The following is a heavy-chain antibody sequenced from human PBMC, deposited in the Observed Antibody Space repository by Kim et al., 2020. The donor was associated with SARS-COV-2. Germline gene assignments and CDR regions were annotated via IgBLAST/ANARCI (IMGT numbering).Heavy chain of an antibody. J-gene: IGHJ6*02. CDR1: GFTFNSYA. V-gene: IGHV3-23*01. Sequence: GGSLRLSCAASGFTFNSYAMDWVRQAPGQGLEWVSSISDSGSRTFYEDSVKGRFSISGDNSKNTLYLQMNSLRAEDTAVYYCAKRGGRYYYGMDVWGQGTTVTVSS. CDR2: ISDSGSRT. CDR3: AKRGGRYYYGMDV.